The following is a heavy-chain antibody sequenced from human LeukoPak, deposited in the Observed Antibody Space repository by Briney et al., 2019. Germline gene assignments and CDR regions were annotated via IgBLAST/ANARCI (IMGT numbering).Heavy chain of an antibody. V-gene: IGHV3-23*01. D-gene: IGHD3-10*01. CDR3: AKASGGYSGSYWYFDL. CDR2: IDASGGSA. CDR1: GFTFSNYA. Sequence: GSLRLSCAASGFTFSNYAMTWVRQAPGKGLEWVSAIDASGGSAYYANSVKGRFTISRDNSNNTLYLQMSSLRAEDTAVYHCAKASGGYSGSYWYFDLWGRGTLVTVSS. J-gene: IGHJ2*01.